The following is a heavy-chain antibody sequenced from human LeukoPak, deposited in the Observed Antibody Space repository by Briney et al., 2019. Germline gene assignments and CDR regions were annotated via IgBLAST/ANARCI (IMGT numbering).Heavy chain of an antibody. Sequence: GGSPRLSCAASGFTFNNYGMHWVRQAPGKGLEWVAVISYDGRNKHYPDSVKGRFTISRDISTDTLWLQMDSLRTEDTAVYYCAKGPLRGTAAAIDYWGQGTLVTVSS. CDR1: GFTFNNYG. D-gene: IGHD2-2*01. CDR3: AKGPLRGTAAAIDY. J-gene: IGHJ4*02. V-gene: IGHV3-30*18. CDR2: ISYDGRNK.